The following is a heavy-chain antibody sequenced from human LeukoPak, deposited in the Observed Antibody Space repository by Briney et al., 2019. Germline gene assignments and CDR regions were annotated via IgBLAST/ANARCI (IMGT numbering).Heavy chain of an antibody. V-gene: IGHV4-39*07. J-gene: IGHJ4*02. CDR3: ARDSHAWYGQYYFDF. D-gene: IGHD6-13*01. CDR1: GGSIIDSSYF. CDR2: IYYFGTT. Sequence: PSEILSLTCTVSGGSIIDSSYFWGWIRQPPGKGLVWIGIIYYFGTTLHNPSLKSRVTMSVDTSKNQFSLKLSSVTAADTAVYYCARDSHAWYGQYYFDFWGQGALVTVSS.